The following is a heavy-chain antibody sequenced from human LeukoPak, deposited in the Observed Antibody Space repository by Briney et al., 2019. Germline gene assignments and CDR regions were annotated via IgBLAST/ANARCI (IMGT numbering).Heavy chain of an antibody. V-gene: IGHV3-7*01. Sequence: TGGSLRLSCAASGFTFSSYWMSWVRQDPGKGLEWVANIKQDGSEKYYVDSVKGRFTISRDNAKNSLYLQMNSLRAEDTAVYYCARQGGGYYPYFDYWGQGTLVTVSS. D-gene: IGHD3-22*01. CDR1: GFTFSSYW. CDR3: ARQGGGYYPYFDY. J-gene: IGHJ4*02. CDR2: IKQDGSEK.